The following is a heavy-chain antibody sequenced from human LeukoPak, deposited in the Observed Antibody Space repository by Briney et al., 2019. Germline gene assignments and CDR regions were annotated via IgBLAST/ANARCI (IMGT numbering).Heavy chain of an antibody. CDR1: GFTFSDYE. J-gene: IGHJ4*02. CDR3: ASLTNYYDSRDY. Sequence: PGGSLRLSCAASGFTFSDYEMNWVRQAPGKGLEWLSHISISGTTIHYADSVKGRFTISRDNAKNSVYLQMTSLRAEDTAVYYCASLTNYYDSRDYWGQGTLVTVSS. V-gene: IGHV3-48*03. D-gene: IGHD3-22*01. CDR2: ISISGTTI.